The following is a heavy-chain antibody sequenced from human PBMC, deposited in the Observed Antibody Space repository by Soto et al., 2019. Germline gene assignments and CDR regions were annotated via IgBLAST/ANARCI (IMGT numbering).Heavy chain of an antibody. CDR2: LSASGSGS. CDR1: RFSFNTYA. V-gene: IGHV3-23*01. D-gene: IGHD4-17*01. J-gene: IGHJ6*02. Sequence: EVQLLESGGGLVQPGGSLRLSCTTSRFSFNTYAMTWVRRAPGKGLEWVSTLSASGSGSYYAESVRGRFTVSRDSSKNTMYLQMNSLRDEDTAVYYCAKNAYGDSWNFGLAVWGQGTTVTVSS. CDR3: AKNAYGDSWNFGLAV.